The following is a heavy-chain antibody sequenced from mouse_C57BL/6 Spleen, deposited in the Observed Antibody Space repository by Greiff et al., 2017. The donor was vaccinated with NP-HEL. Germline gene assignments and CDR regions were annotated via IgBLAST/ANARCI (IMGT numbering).Heavy chain of an antibody. D-gene: IGHD3-3*01. CDR1: GFNIKDDY. J-gene: IGHJ3*01. CDR2: IDPENGDT. Sequence: VQLQQSGAELVRPGASVKLSCTASGFNIKDDYMHWVKQRPEQGLEWIGWIDPENGDTEYASKFQGKATITADTSSNTAYLQLSSLTSEDTAVYYCTTGTARGAYWGQGTLVTVSA. V-gene: IGHV14-4*01. CDR3: TTGTARGAY.